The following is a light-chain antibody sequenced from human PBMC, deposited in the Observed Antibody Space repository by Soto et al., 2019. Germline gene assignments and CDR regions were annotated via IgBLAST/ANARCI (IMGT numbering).Light chain of an antibody. J-gene: IGKJ5*01. CDR1: QSIGKH. V-gene: IGKV1-39*01. Sequence: DIQMTQSPSFLSASVGDRVTITCRASQSIGKHLNWYQQKPGKAPKFLIYGASTLQSGVPSRFTGSGSGTDFTLTVNSLQPEDFATYYCQKSYSSPTTFGQGTRLEI. CDR3: QKSYSSPTT. CDR2: GAS.